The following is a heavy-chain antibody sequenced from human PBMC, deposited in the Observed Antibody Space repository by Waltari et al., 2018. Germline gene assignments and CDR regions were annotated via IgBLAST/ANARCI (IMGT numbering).Heavy chain of an antibody. D-gene: IGHD3-10*01. CDR1: GGSFSGYY. Sequence: QVQLQQWGAGLLKPSETLSLTCAVYGGSFSGYYWSWIRQPPGKGLEWIGEINHSGSTNYNPSRKSRVTISVDTSKNQFSLKLSSVTAADTAVYYCARGAFSLWFGELAVWWGFDYWGQGTLVTVSS. J-gene: IGHJ4*02. CDR2: INHSGST. V-gene: IGHV4-34*01. CDR3: ARGAFSLWFGELAVWWGFDY.